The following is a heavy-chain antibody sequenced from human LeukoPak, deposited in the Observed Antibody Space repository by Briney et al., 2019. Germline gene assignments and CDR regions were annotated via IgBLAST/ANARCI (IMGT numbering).Heavy chain of an antibody. CDR1: GFTVSSSY. V-gene: IGHV3-66*01. D-gene: IGHD2/OR15-2a*01. CDR2: IYTGGST. J-gene: IGHJ4*02. CDR3: GRGGYDFPFDF. Sequence: GGSLRLSCAASGFTVSSSYMSWVRQAPGKGLEWVSIIYTGGSTYYADSVKGRFTISRDNSKNTLYLQMNSLRDEDTAVYYCGRGGYDFPFDFWGQGTLVTVSS.